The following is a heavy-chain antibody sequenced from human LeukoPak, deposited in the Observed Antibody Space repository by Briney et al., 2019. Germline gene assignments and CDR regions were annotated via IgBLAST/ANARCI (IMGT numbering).Heavy chain of an antibody. D-gene: IGHD6-19*01. Sequence: GGSLRLSCAASGFTFSSYGMHWVRQAPGKGLEWVAVISYDGSNKYYADSVKGRFTISRDNSKNTLYLQMNSLRAEDTAVYYCAKGVFMSSGWYYFDYWGQGTLVTVSS. V-gene: IGHV3-30*18. CDR1: GFTFSSYG. CDR3: AKGVFMSSGWYYFDY. J-gene: IGHJ4*02. CDR2: ISYDGSNK.